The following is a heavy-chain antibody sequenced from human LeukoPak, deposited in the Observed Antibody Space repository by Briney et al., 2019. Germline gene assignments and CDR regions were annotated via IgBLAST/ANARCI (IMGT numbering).Heavy chain of an antibody. CDR3: ARTYSSSWYLYFDY. J-gene: IGHJ4*02. CDR1: GFTFSSYW. V-gene: IGHV3-74*01. Sequence: GGSLRLSCAASGFTFSSYWMHWVRQAPGKGLVWVSRINSDGSSTRYADSVKDRFTISRDNAKNTLYLQMNSLRAEDTAVYYCARTYSSSWYLYFDYWGQGTLVTVSS. D-gene: IGHD6-13*01. CDR2: INSDGSST.